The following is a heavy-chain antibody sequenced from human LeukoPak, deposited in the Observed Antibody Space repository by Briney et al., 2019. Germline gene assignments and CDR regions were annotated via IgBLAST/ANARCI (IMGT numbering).Heavy chain of an antibody. J-gene: IGHJ4*02. D-gene: IGHD5-24*01. CDR2: FYTSGTT. CDR1: GGSISSGSYY. Sequence: SQTLSLTCTVSGGSISSGSYYWNWIRQPAGKGLEWIGRFYTSGTTNYNPSLKSRVTISVDTSKNQFSLKLSSVTAADTAVYYCARALEDGYNHSFDYWGQGTLVTVSS. V-gene: IGHV4-61*02. CDR3: ARALEDGYNHSFDY.